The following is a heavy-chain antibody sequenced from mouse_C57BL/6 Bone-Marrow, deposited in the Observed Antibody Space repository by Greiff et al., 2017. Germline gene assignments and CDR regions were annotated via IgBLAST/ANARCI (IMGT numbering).Heavy chain of an antibody. D-gene: IGHD1-1*01. CDR3: ARGEDGYCYGWAY. CDR2: IYPRDGGT. V-gene: IGHV1-78*01. Sequence: QVQLQQSEPELVKPGASVKISCKVSGYTFTDHNIHWMKQRPGQGLEWIGYIYPRDGGTKYNEKFKGKATLTADKSSSTAYMQLTSLTSEDSAVYFCARGEDGYCYGWAYWGQGTPVTVSA. J-gene: IGHJ3*01. CDR1: GYTFTDHN.